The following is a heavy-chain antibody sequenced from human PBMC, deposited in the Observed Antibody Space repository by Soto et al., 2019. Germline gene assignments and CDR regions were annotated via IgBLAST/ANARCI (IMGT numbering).Heavy chain of an antibody. J-gene: IGHJ6*02. CDR3: ARDSEAYAAVLPDMDV. CDR1: GFTFSSYG. D-gene: IGHD4-17*01. Sequence: QVQLVESGGGVVQPGRSLRLSCAASGFTFSSYGMHWVRQAPGKGLEWVAVIWYDGSNKYYADSVKGRFTISRDNSKNTLYLQMNSLRAEDTAVYYCARDSEAYAAVLPDMDVWGQGTTVTVSS. CDR2: IWYDGSNK. V-gene: IGHV3-33*01.